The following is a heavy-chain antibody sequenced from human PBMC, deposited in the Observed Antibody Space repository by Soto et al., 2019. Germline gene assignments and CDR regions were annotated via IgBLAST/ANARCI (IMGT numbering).Heavy chain of an antibody. Sequence: GGSLRLSCAASGFTFSKYGMHWERQGPGKGLEWVALIWNDGIGKVYVDSVKGRVIISRDNYKNTLDLQMNNLRNEDTPSQYFARYDDNVATSLDYLGPGTLVTVSS. CDR1: GFTFSKYG. CDR2: IWNDGIGK. D-gene: IGHD3-16*01. CDR3: ARYDDNVATSLDY. V-gene: IGHV3-33*01. J-gene: IGHJ4*02.